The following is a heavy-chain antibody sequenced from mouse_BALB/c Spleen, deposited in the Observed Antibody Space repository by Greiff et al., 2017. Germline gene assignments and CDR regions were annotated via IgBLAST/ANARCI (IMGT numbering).Heavy chain of an antibody. CDR1: GFSLTSYG. CDR3: AREDYYGSSVAVMDY. D-gene: IGHD1-1*01. Sequence: QVQLKQSGPGLVAPSQSLSITCTVSGFSLTSYGVHWVRQPPGKGLEWLGVIWAGGSTNYNSALMSRLSISKDNSKSQVFLNMSSLQTDDTAMYYCAREDYYGSSVAVMDYWGQGTSVTVSS. V-gene: IGHV2-9*02. J-gene: IGHJ4*01. CDR2: IWAGGST.